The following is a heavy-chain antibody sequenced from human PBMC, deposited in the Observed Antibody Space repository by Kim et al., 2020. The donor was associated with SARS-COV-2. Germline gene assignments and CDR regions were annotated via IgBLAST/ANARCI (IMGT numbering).Heavy chain of an antibody. CDR3: ARERGELVGATWGVDY. Sequence: SETLSLTCAVYGGSFSGYYWSWIRQPPGKGLEWIGEINHSGSTNYNPSLKSRVTISVDTSKNQFSLKLSSVTAADTAVYYCARERGELVGATWGVDYWGQGTLVTVSS. CDR2: INHSGST. J-gene: IGHJ4*02. CDR1: GGSFSGYY. D-gene: IGHD1-26*01. V-gene: IGHV4-34*01.